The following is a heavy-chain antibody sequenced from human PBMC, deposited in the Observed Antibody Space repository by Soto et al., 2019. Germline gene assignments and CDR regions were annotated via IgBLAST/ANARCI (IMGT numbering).Heavy chain of an antibody. J-gene: IGHJ6*02. CDR3: ASSIAAAGGMDV. D-gene: IGHD6-13*01. CDR2: INHSGST. Sequence: SETLSLTCAVYGGSFSGYYWSWIRQPPGKGLEWIGEINHSGSTNYNPSLKSRVTISVDTSKNQFSLKLSSVTAADTAVYYCASSIAAAGGMDVWGQGTTVTV. V-gene: IGHV4-34*01. CDR1: GGSFSGYY.